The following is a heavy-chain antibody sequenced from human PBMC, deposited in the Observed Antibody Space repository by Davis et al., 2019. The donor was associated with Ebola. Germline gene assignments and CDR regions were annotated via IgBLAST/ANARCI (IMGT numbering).Heavy chain of an antibody. V-gene: IGHV3-74*01. CDR2: INNDGSST. J-gene: IGHJ4*02. Sequence: GESLKISCAASGFTFSSYWMHWVRQAPGKGLVWVSRINNDGSSTSYADSVKGRFTISRDNAKNSLYLQMNSLRDEDTAVYYCAREDYGDSGGDFDYWGQGTLVTVSS. CDR1: GFTFSSYW. D-gene: IGHD4-17*01. CDR3: AREDYGDSGGDFDY.